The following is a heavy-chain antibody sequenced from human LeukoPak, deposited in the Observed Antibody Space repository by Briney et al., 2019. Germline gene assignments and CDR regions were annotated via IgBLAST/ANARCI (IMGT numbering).Heavy chain of an antibody. CDR3: ARCTTGRTFGSLREIKRSREIDY. Sequence: GGSLRPSCAASGFTFSSYGMSWVRQAPGEGLEWVSAISGSGGSTYYADSVKGRFTIPRDNSKNTLYLQMNSLRVEDTAVYYCARCTTGRTFGSLREIKRSREIDYWGQGTLVTVSS. D-gene: IGHD1-1*01. V-gene: IGHV3-23*01. CDR1: GFTFSSYG. J-gene: IGHJ4*02. CDR2: ISGSGGST.